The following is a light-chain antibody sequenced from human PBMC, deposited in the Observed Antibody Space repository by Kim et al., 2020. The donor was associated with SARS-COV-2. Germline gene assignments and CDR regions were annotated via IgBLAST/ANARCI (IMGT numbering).Light chain of an antibody. CDR2: AAS. V-gene: IGKV1-39*01. J-gene: IGKJ1*01. Sequence: AYVGDRVTTTCRASQSITSYLNWVQQKPGKAPKLLIYAASSLQSGVPSRFSGSGSGTDFTLTISSLQPEDFATYYCQQSYSTPRAFGQGTKVEIK. CDR1: QSITSY. CDR3: QQSYSTPRA.